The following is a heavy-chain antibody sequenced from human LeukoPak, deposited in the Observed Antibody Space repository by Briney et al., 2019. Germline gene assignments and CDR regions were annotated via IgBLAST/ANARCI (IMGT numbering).Heavy chain of an antibody. Sequence: GGSLRLSCAASGFTFSSYSMSWVRQAPGKGLEWVSYISSSSSTIYYADFVKGRFTISRDNAKNSLYLQMNSLRAEDTAVYYCARDVRRSGYPFDCWGQGTLVTVSS. CDR3: ARDVRRSGYPFDC. CDR1: GFTFSSYS. V-gene: IGHV3-48*01. D-gene: IGHD3-3*01. CDR2: ISSSSSTI. J-gene: IGHJ4*02.